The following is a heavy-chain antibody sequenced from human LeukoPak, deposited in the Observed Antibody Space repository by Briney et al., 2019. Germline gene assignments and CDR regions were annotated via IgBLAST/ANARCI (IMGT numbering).Heavy chain of an antibody. CDR1: GYTFTSYG. V-gene: IGHV1-18*04. J-gene: IGHJ5*02. CDR3: ARDRAGTTGNWFDP. CDR2: ISAYNGNT. Sequence: GASVKVSCKASGYTFTSYGISWVRQALGQGLEWMGWISAYNGNTNYAQKLQGRVTMTTDTSTSTAYMELRSLRSDDTAVYYCARDRAGTTGNWFDPWGQGTLVTVSS. D-gene: IGHD1-1*01.